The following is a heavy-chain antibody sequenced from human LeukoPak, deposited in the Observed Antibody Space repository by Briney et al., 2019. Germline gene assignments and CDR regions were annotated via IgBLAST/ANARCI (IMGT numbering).Heavy chain of an antibody. CDR3: ARDGDYSNDYYYYMDV. V-gene: IGHV1-2*02. CDR1: GYTFTGYY. CDR2: INPNGADT. Sequence: ASVKVSCKASGYTFTGYYMHWVRQAPGQRLEWMGWINPNGADTNYAQKFQGRVTMTGDTSISTAYMELSRLRSDDTAVYYCARDGDYSNDYYYYMDVWGKGTTVTVSS. J-gene: IGHJ6*03. D-gene: IGHD4-11*01.